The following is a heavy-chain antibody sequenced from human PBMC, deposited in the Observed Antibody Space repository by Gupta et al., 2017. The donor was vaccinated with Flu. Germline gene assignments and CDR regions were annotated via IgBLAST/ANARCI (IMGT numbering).Heavy chain of an antibody. CDR2: ITWNTGRV. Sequence: EVQLLGSGGTLAQPGTPLRLSRVSSGFTFAVCGMHWVRQPPGKGLEWVSSITWNTGRVAYADSVEGRFTISRDNAKNSLYLQMSGLRSEDTALYFCAKMRGRDWGPDGSVVFDSWGQGTLVTVSP. J-gene: IGHJ4*02. CDR3: AKMRGRDWGPDGSVVFDS. D-gene: IGHD3-10*01. V-gene: IGHV3-9*01. CDR1: GFTFAVCG.